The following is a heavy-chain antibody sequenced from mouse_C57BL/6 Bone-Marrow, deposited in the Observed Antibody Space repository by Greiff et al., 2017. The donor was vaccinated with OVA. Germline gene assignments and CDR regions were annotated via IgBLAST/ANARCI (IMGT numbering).Heavy chain of an antibody. CDR2: IYPRSGNT. J-gene: IGHJ4*01. V-gene: IGHV1-81*01. D-gene: IGHD2-4*01. CDR1: GYTFTSYG. Sequence: QVQLKQSGAELARPGASVKLSCKASGYTFTSYGISWVKQRTGQGLEWIGEIYPRSGNTYYNEKFKGKATLTADKSSSTAYMELRSLTSEDSAVYFCAREGITPYYYAMDYWGQGTSVTVSS. CDR3: AREGITPYYYAMDY.